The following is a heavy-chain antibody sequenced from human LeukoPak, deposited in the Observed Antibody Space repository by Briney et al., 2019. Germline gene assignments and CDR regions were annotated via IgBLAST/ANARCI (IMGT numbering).Heavy chain of an antibody. CDR3: ARSPNHYDSSGSYYGDALDI. J-gene: IGHJ3*02. Sequence: PGGSLRLSCAASGFTVSRNYMSWVRQAPGKGLEWVSIIYTGGTTYYSDSVKGRFTISRDNSNNTLFLQMNSPRAEDTAVYYCARSPNHYDSSGSYYGDALDIWGQGTMVIVSS. D-gene: IGHD3-22*01. CDR1: GFTVSRNY. V-gene: IGHV3-53*01. CDR2: IYTGGTT.